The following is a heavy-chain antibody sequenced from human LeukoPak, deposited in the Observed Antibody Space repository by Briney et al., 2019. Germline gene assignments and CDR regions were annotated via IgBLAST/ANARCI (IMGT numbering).Heavy chain of an antibody. D-gene: IGHD2-15*01. Sequence: GGSLRLSCAASGFTFSSYAMHWVRQAPGKGLEWVAVISYDGSNKYYADSVKGRFTISRDNSKNTLYLQMNSLRAEDTAVYYCASYCSGGSCPTDYWGQGTLVTVYS. CDR2: ISYDGSNK. CDR3: ASYCSGGSCPTDY. J-gene: IGHJ4*02. CDR1: GFTFSSYA. V-gene: IGHV3-30-3*01.